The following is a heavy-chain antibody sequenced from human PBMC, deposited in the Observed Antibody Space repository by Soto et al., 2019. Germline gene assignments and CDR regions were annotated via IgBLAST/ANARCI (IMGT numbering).Heavy chain of an antibody. CDR3: ARGGGGCSSTSCYTGIDY. CDR2: IYTSGST. Sequence: SETLSLTCTVSGGSISSYYWSWIRQPAGKGLEWIGRIYTSGSTNYNPSLKSRVTMSVDTSKNQFSLKLSSVTAADTAVYYCARGGGGCSSTSCYTGIDYWGQGTLVTVSS. D-gene: IGHD2-2*02. J-gene: IGHJ4*02. CDR1: GGSISSYY. V-gene: IGHV4-4*07.